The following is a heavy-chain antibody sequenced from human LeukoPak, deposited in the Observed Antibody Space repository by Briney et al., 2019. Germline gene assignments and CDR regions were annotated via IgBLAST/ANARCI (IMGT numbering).Heavy chain of an antibody. CDR3: ARDQGGEWDPSSWFDS. CDR1: GYTFTSYD. Sequence: ASVKVSCKASGYTFTSYDINWVRQATGQGLEWMGWMNPNSGNTGYAQKFQGRVTMTTDTSTSTAYMDLWSLTSDDTAVYYCARDQGGEWDPSSWFDSWGQGTLVTVSS. V-gene: IGHV1-8*01. CDR2: MNPNSGNT. D-gene: IGHD1-26*01. J-gene: IGHJ5*01.